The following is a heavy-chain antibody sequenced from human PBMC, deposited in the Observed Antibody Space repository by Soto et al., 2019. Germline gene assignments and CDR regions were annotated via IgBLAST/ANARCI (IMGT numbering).Heavy chain of an antibody. CDR1: GFTFSSYA. D-gene: IGHD6-19*01. J-gene: IGHJ4*02. CDR3: ARAIRAGNLLDY. V-gene: IGHV3-30-3*01. CDR2: ISYDGSNK. Sequence: GGSLRLSCAASGFTFSSYAMHWVRQAPGKGLEWVAVISYDGSNKYYADSVKGRFTISRDNSKNTLYLQMNSLRAEDTAVYYCARAIRAGNLLDYWGQGTLVTVSS.